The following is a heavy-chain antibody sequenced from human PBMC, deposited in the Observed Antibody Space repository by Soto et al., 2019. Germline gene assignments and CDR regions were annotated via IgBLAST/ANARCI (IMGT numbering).Heavy chain of an antibody. J-gene: IGHJ6*02. V-gene: IGHV1-46*01. CDR1: GYTFTSYY. D-gene: IGHD2-8*01. CDR3: ARDPPLYCTNGVCYPPGGYYYYGMDV. Sequence: ASVKVSCKASGYTFTSYYMHWVRQAPGQGLEWMGIINPSGGSTSYAQKFQGRVTMTRDTSTSTVYMELSSLRSEDTAVYYCARDPPLYCTNGVCYPPGGYYYYGMDVWGQGTTVTVSS. CDR2: INPSGGST.